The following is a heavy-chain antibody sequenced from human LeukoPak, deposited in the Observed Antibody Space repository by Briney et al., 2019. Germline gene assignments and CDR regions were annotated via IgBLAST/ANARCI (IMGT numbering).Heavy chain of an antibody. Sequence: PGGSLRLSCAASGFTFSSYAMSWVRQAPGKGLEWVSAISGSGGSTYYADSVKGRFTISRDNSKNTLYLQMNSLRAEDTAVYYCAKTRYCSSTSCYYYMDVWGKGTTVTVSS. J-gene: IGHJ6*03. D-gene: IGHD2-2*01. V-gene: IGHV3-23*01. CDR2: ISGSGGST. CDR1: GFTFSSYA. CDR3: AKTRYCSSTSCYYYMDV.